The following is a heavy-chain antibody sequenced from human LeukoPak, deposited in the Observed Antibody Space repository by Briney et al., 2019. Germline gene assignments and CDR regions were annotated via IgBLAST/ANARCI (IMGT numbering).Heavy chain of an antibody. CDR1: GFTFSSYS. J-gene: IGHJ4*02. Sequence: GSLRLSCAASGFTFSSYSMNWVRQAPGKGLEWVSSISSSSYIYYADSVKGRFTISRDNAKNSLYLQMNSLRVEDTAMYYCAKGYSNSDFDYWGQGTLVTVSS. D-gene: IGHD6-6*01. CDR2: ISSSSYI. CDR3: AKGYSNSDFDY. V-gene: IGHV3-21*01.